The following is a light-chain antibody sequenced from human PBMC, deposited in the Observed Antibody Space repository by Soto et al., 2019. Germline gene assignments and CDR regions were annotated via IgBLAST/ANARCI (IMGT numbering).Light chain of an antibody. J-gene: IGKJ1*01. V-gene: IGKV3-20*01. CDR3: QQYGSSRWT. CDR1: QSVSSSY. CDR2: GAS. Sequence: EIVLTQSPVTLSSSPGERATLSCRASQSVSSSYLAWYQQIPGQAPRLLIYGASSRATGIPDRFSGSGSGTDFTLTIRRLEPEDFAVYYCQQYGSSRWTFGQGTKVDIK.